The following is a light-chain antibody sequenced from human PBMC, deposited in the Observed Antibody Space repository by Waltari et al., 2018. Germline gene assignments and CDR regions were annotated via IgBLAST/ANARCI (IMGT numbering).Light chain of an antibody. CDR2: GKN. CDR1: ILRSTS. CDR3: NSRDSGGHVV. V-gene: IGLV3-19*01. Sequence: SSELTQDPAVSVALGPTVKITCRGHILRSTSAGGYRQKPGQAPVLLFYGKNIRPSGIADRLSGSSSGDTASLTITGARAEDEADYYCNSRDSGGHVVFGGGTKLTVL. J-gene: IGLJ2*01.